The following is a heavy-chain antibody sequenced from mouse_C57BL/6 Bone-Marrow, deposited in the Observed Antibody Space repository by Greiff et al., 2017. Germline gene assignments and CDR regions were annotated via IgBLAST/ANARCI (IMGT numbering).Heavy chain of an antibody. D-gene: IGHD1-1*01. CDR1: GFNIKDDY. CDR2: IDPENGDT. V-gene: IGHV14-4*01. J-gene: IGHJ2*01. Sequence: EVQLQQSGAELVRPGASVKLSCTASGFNIKDDYMHWVKQRPEQGLEWIGWIDPENGDTEYASKFQGKATIPADTSSNTAYLQLSSLTSEDTAVYYCTTGLYYGSSYVGYWGQGTTLTVSS. CDR3: TTGLYYGSSYVGY.